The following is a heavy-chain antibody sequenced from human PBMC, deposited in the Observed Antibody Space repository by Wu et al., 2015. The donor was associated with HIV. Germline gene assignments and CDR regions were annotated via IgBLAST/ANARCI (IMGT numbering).Heavy chain of an antibody. CDR1: GYTFTDYF. CDR2: INSNRGGT. V-gene: IGHV1-2*02. D-gene: IGHD5-24*01. CDR3: ARLQSLHGLYSNADF. Sequence: QVHLVQSGAEVKKPGASVKVSCKASGYTFTDYFVHWVRQAPGQGPEWMGWINSNRGGTKYAQKFQGRVTMSRDTAISTAYMELASLTSDDTAVYYCARLQSLHGLYSNADFWGQGTLVTVSS. J-gene: IGHJ4*02.